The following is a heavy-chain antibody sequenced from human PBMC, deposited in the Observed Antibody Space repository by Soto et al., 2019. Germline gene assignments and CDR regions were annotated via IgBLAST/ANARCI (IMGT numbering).Heavy chain of an antibody. CDR3: ARDVSGHDNYETIGYYVDH. J-gene: IGHJ4*02. CDR1: GYSFTNFH. CDR2: IDPSGGIT. V-gene: IGHV1-46*01. D-gene: IGHD3-22*01. Sequence: QVQLSQFGAEVKKPGASVKVSCKASGYSFTNFHIHWVRQAPGQGLEWMGMIDPSGGITRDAQRLQGRITMTRDASTSTVYMELRSLTSEDTAVYYCARDVSGHDNYETIGYYVDHWGQGTLGTVSS.